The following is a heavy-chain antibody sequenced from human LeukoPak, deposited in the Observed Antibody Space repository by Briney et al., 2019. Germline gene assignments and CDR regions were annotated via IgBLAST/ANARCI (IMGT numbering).Heavy chain of an antibody. CDR3: ARDTGYCSSTSCYDLDY. CDR2: IIPIFGTA. Sequence: SVKVSCKASGGTFSSYAISWVRQAPGQGLEWMGGIIPIFGTANYAQKFQGRVTITADESTSTAYMELSSLRSEDTAVYYCARDTGYCSSTSCYDLDYWGQGTLVTVSS. D-gene: IGHD2-2*03. CDR1: GGTFSSYA. J-gene: IGHJ4*02. V-gene: IGHV1-69*13.